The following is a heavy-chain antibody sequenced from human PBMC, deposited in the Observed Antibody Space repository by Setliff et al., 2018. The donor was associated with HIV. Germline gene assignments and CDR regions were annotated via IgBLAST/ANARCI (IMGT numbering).Heavy chain of an antibody. V-gene: IGHV3-48*03. J-gene: IGHJ4*02. CDR2: ISSSGTTT. CDR1: GFPFSSYE. Sequence: GGSLRLSCAASGFPFSSYEMNWVRQAPGKGLEWVSYISSSGTTTYYADSVKGRFTISRDNAKNSVLLQMNSLRVEDTAVYFCAAQGVLWGQGTQVTV. CDR3: AAQGVL.